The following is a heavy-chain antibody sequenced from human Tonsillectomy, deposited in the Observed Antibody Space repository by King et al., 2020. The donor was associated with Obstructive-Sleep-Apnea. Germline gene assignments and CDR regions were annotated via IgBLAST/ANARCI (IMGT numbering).Heavy chain of an antibody. CDR1: GGSISSYY. V-gene: IGHV4-59*01. D-gene: IGHD3-16*02. CDR3: AGGPITFGVVIVAISPPFDY. Sequence: VQLQESGPGLVKPSETLSLTCTVSGGSISSYYWSWIRQPPGKGLEWIGYIYYSGSTNYNPSLKSRVTISVDTSKNQFSLKLSSVTAADTAVYYCAGGPITFGVVIVAISPPFDYWGQGTLVTVSS. J-gene: IGHJ4*02. CDR2: IYYSGST.